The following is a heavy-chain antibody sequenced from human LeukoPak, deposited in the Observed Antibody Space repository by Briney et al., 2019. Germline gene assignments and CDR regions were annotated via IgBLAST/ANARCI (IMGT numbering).Heavy chain of an antibody. CDR2: ISTSGGTT. Sequence: GGSLRPSCVGSGFTFSSYEMNWVRQAPGEGREWVSYISTSGGTTYYADSVKGRFTISRDNAENSLTLQMNSLRAEDTAVYYCARGTGLDYWGQGTLVTVSS. J-gene: IGHJ4*02. V-gene: IGHV3-48*03. D-gene: IGHD1-14*01. CDR1: GFTFSSYE. CDR3: ARGTGLDY.